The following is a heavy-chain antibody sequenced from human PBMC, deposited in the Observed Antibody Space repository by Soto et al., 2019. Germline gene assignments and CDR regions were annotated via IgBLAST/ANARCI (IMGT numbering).Heavy chain of an antibody. V-gene: IGHV3-33*01. Sequence: QVQLVESGGGVVQPGTSLRLSCTASGFTFSHYGMHWVRQAPGKGLEWVADIWHDGNGKYYADSVKGRFTISRDNSRNTMYLQMTSLRAEDTAVYYCARDNWYCNSDSSPPRWFEPWCQGTMVTVSS. CDR2: IWHDGNGK. J-gene: IGHJ5*02. D-gene: IGHD2-2*01. CDR1: GFTFSHYG. CDR3: ARDNWYCNSDSSPPRWFEP.